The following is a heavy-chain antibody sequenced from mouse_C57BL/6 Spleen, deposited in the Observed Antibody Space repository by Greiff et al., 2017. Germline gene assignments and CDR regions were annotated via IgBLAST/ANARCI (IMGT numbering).Heavy chain of an antibody. Sequence: VQLQQSGAELVRPGASVTLSCKASGYTFTDYEMHWVKQTPVHGLEWIGAIDPETGGTAYNQKFKGKAILTADKSSSTAYMELRSLTSEDSAVYYCTSSAWYAYCGQGTLVTVSA. CDR3: TSSAWYAY. J-gene: IGHJ3*01. CDR1: GYTFTDYE. V-gene: IGHV1-15*01. CDR2: IDPETGGT.